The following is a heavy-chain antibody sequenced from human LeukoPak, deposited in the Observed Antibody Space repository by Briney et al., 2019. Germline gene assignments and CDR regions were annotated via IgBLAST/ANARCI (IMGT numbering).Heavy chain of an antibody. Sequence: SETLSLTCTVSGGSISSSSYYWGWIRQPPGKGLEWIGSIYYSGSTYYNPSLKSRVTISVDTSKNQFSPKLSSVTAADTAVYYCARPTHSRRYSSSWGAFDIWGQGTMLTVSS. CDR1: GGSISSSSYY. CDR3: ARPTHSRRYSSSWGAFDI. V-gene: IGHV4-39*01. J-gene: IGHJ3*02. D-gene: IGHD6-13*01. CDR2: IYYSGST.